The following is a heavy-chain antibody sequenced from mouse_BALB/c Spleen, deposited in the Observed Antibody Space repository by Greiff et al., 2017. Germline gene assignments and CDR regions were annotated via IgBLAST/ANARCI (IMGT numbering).Heavy chain of an antibody. V-gene: IGHV1S127*01. J-gene: IGHJ4*01. CDR2: IDPSDSYT. Sequence: QVQLQQPGAELVKPGASVKMSCKASGYTFTSYWMHWVKQRPGQGLEWIGVIDPSDSYTSYNQKFKGKATLTVDTSSSTAYMQLSSLTSEDSAVYYCTRRGLYAMDYWGQGTSVTVSS. CDR3: TRRGLYAMDY. CDR1: GYTFTSYW.